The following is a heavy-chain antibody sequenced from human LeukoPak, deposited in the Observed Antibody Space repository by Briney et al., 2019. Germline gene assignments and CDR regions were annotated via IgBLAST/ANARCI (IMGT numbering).Heavy chain of an antibody. J-gene: IGHJ4*02. D-gene: IGHD6-13*01. CDR3: ARGAGGPKRIAIKYYFDY. V-gene: IGHV4-34*01. CDR1: GGSFSGYY. CDR2: INHSGST. Sequence: RASGTLSLTCAVYGGSFSGYYWSWIRQSPGKGLEWIGEINHSGSTNYNPSLKSRVTISVDTSKNQFSLKLSSVTAADTAVYYCARGAGGPKRIAIKYYFDYWGQGTLVTVSS.